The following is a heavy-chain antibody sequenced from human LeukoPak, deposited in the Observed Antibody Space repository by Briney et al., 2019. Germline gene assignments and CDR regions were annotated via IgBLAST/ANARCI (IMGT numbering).Heavy chain of an antibody. CDR2: INHSGST. V-gene: IGHV4-34*01. J-gene: IGHJ4*02. Sequence: SETLSLTCAVYGGSFSGYYWSWIRQPPGKGLEWIGEINHSGSTNYNPSLKRRVTISVDTSKNQFSLKLSSVTAADTAVYYCARGSNCTNGVCYTFYFDYWGQGTLVTVSS. D-gene: IGHD2-8*01. CDR1: GGSFSGYY. CDR3: ARGSNCTNGVCYTFYFDY.